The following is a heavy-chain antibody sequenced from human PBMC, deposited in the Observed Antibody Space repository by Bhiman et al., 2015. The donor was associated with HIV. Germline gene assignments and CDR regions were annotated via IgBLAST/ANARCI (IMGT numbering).Heavy chain of an antibody. D-gene: IGHD2-15*01. V-gene: IGHV3-23*01. CDR2: ISGSGRST. Sequence: EVQLLESGGGLLQPGGSLRLSCAASGFTFSSYAMTWVRQAPGKGLQWVSAISGSGRSTYYADSVKGRITISRDNSNNTLYLQMNSLRAEDTAVYYCAKAYCSGDICYSFPVLGMDVWGQGTTVTVSS. J-gene: IGHJ6*02. CDR1: GFTFSSYA. CDR3: AKAYCSGDICYSFPVLGMDV.